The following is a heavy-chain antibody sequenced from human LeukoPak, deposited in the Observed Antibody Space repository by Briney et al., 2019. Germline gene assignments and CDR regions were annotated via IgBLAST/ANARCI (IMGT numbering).Heavy chain of an antibody. V-gene: IGHV3-30*03. CDR3: ARDSGWAFDI. CDR1: GFTFSSYG. J-gene: IGHJ3*02. Sequence: PGRSLRLSCAASGFTFSSYGMHWIRQAPGKGLEWVALISYDGSNKYYADSLKGRFTISRDNSKNTLYLQMNSLRAEDTAVYYCARDSGWAFDIWGQGTMVTVSS. D-gene: IGHD6-25*01. CDR2: ISYDGSNK.